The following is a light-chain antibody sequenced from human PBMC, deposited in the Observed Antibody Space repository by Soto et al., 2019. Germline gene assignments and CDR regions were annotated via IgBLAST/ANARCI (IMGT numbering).Light chain of an antibody. CDR2: DAS. CDR1: QSVSGW. Sequence: DIQMTHSPSTLSASXVDTVTVTXXXSQSVSGWLAWYQQKPGEAPKLLIYDASALPRGVPSRFSGSGSGTEFTLTISSLQPEDFATYYCQHLNNYPRLTFGPGTKVDIK. J-gene: IGKJ3*01. V-gene: IGKV1-5*01. CDR3: QHLNNYPRLT.